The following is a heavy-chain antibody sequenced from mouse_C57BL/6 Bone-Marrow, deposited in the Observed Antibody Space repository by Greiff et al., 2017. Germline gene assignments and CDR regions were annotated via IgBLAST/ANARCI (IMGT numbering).Heavy chain of an antibody. V-gene: IGHV1-15*01. CDR1: GYTFTDYE. J-gene: IGHJ2*01. Sequence: VQLQQSGAELVRPGASVTLSCKASGYTFTDYEMHWVKQTPVHGLEWIGAIDPEIGGTAYNQKFKGKAILTADKSSSTAYMELRSLTSEDSAVYYCTRGGICNGGPFDYWGQGTTLTVSS. CDR2: IDPEIGGT. D-gene: IGHD1-1*02. CDR3: TRGGICNGGPFDY.